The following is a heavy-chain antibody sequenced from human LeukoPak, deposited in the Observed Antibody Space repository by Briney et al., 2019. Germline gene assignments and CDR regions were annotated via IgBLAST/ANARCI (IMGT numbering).Heavy chain of an antibody. CDR3: ARVGGLKIRGFMIFFGLGGYYSGMDV. V-gene: IGHV3-30*01. CDR2: ISYDGSNK. CDR1: GFTFSSYA. D-gene: IGHD3-10*01. Sequence: PGRSLRLSCAASGFTFSSYAMHWVRQAPGKGLEWVAVISYDGSNKYYADSVKGRFTISRGNSKNTLYLQMNSLRAEDTATYYCARVGGLKIRGFMIFFGLGGYYSGMDVWGQGTTVSVSS. J-gene: IGHJ6*02.